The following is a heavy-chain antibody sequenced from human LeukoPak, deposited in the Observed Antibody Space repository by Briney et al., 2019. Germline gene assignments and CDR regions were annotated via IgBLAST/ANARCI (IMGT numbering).Heavy chain of an antibody. CDR1: GYTFTSYG. Sequence: ASVKVSCKASGYTFTSYGISWVRQAPGQGLEWMGWISAYNGNANYAQKLQGGVTMTTDTSTSTAYMELRSLRSDDTAVYYCARDSISFFGVPQCAFDIWGQGTMVTVSS. V-gene: IGHV1-18*01. CDR3: ARDSISFFGVPQCAFDI. J-gene: IGHJ3*02. CDR2: ISAYNGNA. D-gene: IGHD3-3*01.